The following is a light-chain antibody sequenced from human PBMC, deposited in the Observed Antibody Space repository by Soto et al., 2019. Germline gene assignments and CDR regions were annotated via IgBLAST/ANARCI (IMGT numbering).Light chain of an antibody. CDR1: QSVSGN. V-gene: IGKV3-15*01. Sequence: EMVMTQSPATLSLSPGERATLSCRASQSVSGNLAWYQQKPGQAPRLLISGASTRATGIPARFSGSGSGTEFTLTISSLQSEDFAVYYCQQYLYSPWTFGQGTKV. CDR2: GAS. CDR3: QQYLYSPWT. J-gene: IGKJ1*01.